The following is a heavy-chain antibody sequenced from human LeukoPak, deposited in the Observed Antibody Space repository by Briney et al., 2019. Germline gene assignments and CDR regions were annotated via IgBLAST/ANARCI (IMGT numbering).Heavy chain of an antibody. CDR1: GGSISSYY. D-gene: IGHD3-9*01. J-gene: IGHJ5*02. V-gene: IGHV4-4*07. Sequence: SETLSLTCTVSGGSISSYYWSWIRQPAGKGLEWIGRIYTSGSTNYNPSLKSRVTISVDTSKNQFSLKLSSVTAADTAVYYCARSNYDILTGYSNWFDPWGQGTLVTVSS. CDR3: ARSNYDILTGYSNWFDP. CDR2: IYTSGST.